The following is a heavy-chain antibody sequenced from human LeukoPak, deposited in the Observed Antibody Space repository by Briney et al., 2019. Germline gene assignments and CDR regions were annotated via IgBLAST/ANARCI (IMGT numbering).Heavy chain of an antibody. CDR2: ISSSRSYI. D-gene: IGHD6-13*01. J-gene: IGHJ5*02. CDR3: ARLSSSWNRWFDP. CDR1: GFTFSSYS. V-gene: IGHV3-21*01. Sequence: GGSLRLSCAASGFTFSSYSMNWVRQAPGKGLEWVSSISSSRSYIYYADSVKGRFTISRDNAKNSLYLQMNSLRAEDTAVYYCARLSSSWNRWFDPWGQGTLVTVSS.